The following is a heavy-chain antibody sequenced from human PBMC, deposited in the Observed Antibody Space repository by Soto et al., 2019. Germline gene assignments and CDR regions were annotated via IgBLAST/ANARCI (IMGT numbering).Heavy chain of an antibody. CDR1: GYTLTELS. Sequence: GASVKVSCKVSGYTLTELSRHWVRQAPGKGLEWMGGFDPEDGETIYAQKFQGRVTMTEDTSTDTAYMELSSLRSEDTAVYYCATDPYAITMVRGPLDVWGKGTTVTVSS. CDR2: FDPEDGET. J-gene: IGHJ6*04. CDR3: ATDPYAITMVRGPLDV. V-gene: IGHV1-24*01. D-gene: IGHD3-10*01.